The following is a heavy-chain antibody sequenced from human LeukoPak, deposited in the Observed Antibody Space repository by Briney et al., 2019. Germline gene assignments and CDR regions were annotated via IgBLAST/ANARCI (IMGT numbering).Heavy chain of an antibody. CDR2: IIPIFGTA. V-gene: IGHV1-69*05. D-gene: IGHD3-22*01. J-gene: IGHJ4*02. CDR1: GGTFSSYA. CDR3: ARGGSYYYDSSGYFH. Sequence: SVKVSCKASGGTFSSYAISWVRQAPGQGLERMGRIIPIFGTANYAQKFQGRVTITTDESTSTAYMELSSLRSEDTAVYYCARGGSYYYDSSGYFHWGQGTLVTVSS.